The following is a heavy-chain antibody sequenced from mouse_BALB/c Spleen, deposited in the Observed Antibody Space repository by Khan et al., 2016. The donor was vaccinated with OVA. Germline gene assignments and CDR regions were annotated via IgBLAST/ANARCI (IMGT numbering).Heavy chain of an antibody. Sequence: QVQLKQSGAELVRPGVSVKISCKGSGYRFTDFTIHWVKQSHAKSLEWIGVISTYYGDADYNQKFKGKATMTVDKSSSTAYMELARLKSEDSAVYYCERGGGGDRFVYWGQGTLVTVSA. CDR3: ERGGGGDRFVY. V-gene: IGHV1S137*01. CDR1: GYRFTDFT. CDR2: ISTYYGDA. J-gene: IGHJ3*01.